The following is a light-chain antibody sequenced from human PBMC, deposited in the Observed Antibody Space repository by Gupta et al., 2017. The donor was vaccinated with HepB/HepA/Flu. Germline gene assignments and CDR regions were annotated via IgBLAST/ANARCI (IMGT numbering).Light chain of an antibody. J-gene: IGKJ1*01. V-gene: IGKV3-20*01. CDR1: QSVSNSY. CDR3: QQYGSSLIWT. CDR2: GAS. Sequence: EIVLTPSPGTLSLSPGERATLSCRASQSVSNSYLAWYQQKPGQAPRLLIYGASSRDTGIPDRFSGSGSGTDFTLIISRREPEDFAVYYCQQYGSSLIWTFGQGTKVEIK.